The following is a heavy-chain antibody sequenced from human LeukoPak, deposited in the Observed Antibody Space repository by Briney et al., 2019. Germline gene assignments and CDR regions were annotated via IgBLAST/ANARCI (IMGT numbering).Heavy chain of an antibody. V-gene: IGHV4-39*01. D-gene: IGHD2-2*01. CDR1: GGSISSSSYY. CDR3: ARRAVPAADDYYYYMDV. J-gene: IGHJ6*03. Sequence: SETLSLTCTASGGSISSSSYYWGWIRQPPGKGLEWIGSIYYSGSTYYNPSLKSRVTISVDTSKNQFSLKLSSVTAADTAVYYCARRAVPAADDYYYYMDVWGKGTTVTVSS. CDR2: IYYSGST.